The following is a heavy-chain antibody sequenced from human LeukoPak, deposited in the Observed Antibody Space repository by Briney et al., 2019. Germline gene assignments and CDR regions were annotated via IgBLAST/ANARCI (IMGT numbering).Heavy chain of an antibody. D-gene: IGHD3-9*01. J-gene: IGHJ6*02. CDR1: GFTFSSYS. CDR2: ISSSSSYI. V-gene: IGHV3-21*01. CDR3: ARDRRYYDILTGQGNYYYYYGMDV. Sequence: PGGSLRLSCAASGFTFSSYSMNWVRQAPGQGLGWVSSISSSSSYIYYADSVKGRFTISRDNAKNSLYLQMNSLRAEDTAVYYCARDRRYYDILTGQGNYYYYYGMDVWGQGNTVTVSS.